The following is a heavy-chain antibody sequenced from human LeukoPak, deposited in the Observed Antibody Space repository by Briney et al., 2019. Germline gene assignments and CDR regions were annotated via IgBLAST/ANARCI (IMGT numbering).Heavy chain of an antibody. CDR3: ARDYGSGSYSILL. D-gene: IGHD1-26*01. CDR2: IYHSGST. V-gene: IGHV4-4*02. CDR1: GGSISSSNW. J-gene: IGHJ4*02. Sequence: SETLSLTCAVSGGSISSSNWWSWVRQPPGKGLEWIGEIYHSGSTNYNPSLKSRVTISVDKSKNQFSLKLSSVTAADTAVYYCARDYGSGSYSILLWGQGTLVTVSS.